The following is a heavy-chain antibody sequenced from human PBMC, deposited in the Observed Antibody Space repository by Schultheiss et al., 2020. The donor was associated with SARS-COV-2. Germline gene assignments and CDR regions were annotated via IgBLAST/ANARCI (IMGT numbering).Heavy chain of an antibody. V-gene: IGHV1-8*01. Sequence: ASVKVSCKASGYTFTSYDINWVRQATGQGLEWMGWMNPNSGNTGYAKKFQGRVTMTRNTSISTAYMELSSLRSEDTAVYYCARRAGIQLSYYMDVWGKGTTVTVSS. D-gene: IGHD5-18*01. CDR3: ARRAGIQLSYYMDV. CDR1: GYTFTSYD. J-gene: IGHJ6*03. CDR2: MNPNSGNT.